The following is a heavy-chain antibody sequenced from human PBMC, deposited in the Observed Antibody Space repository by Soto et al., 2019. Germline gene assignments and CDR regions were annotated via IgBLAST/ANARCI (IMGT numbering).Heavy chain of an antibody. CDR2: ISSKNGNT. J-gene: IGHJ4*02. V-gene: IGHV1-18*01. Sequence: QVQLVQSGADVQKRGASLKVSCKASGYTCSDYGVSWVRQAPGQGLEWMGWISSKNGNTNFAQKFRGRVTMTTDPSTSTVYMELRSLRPDDTAVYYCAREPPETPPDYWGQGTLVTVAS. CDR3: AREPPETPPDY. CDR1: GYTCSDYG.